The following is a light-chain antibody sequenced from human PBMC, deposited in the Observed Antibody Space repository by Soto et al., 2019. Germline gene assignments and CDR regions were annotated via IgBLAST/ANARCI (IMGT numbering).Light chain of an antibody. Sequence: VLTRSPATLSLSPGARAPLSCRASLNVNSYLAWYQQKPGQAPRLLIYDASNRAAGIPARFSGSGSGTDFTLTISSLEPEDFAIYYCQQRQYWPPITFGQGTRLEIK. CDR3: QQRQYWPPIT. V-gene: IGKV3-11*01. CDR1: LNVNSY. J-gene: IGKJ5*01. CDR2: DAS.